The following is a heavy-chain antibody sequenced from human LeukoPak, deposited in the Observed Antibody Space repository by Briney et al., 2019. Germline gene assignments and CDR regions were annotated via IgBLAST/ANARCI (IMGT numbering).Heavy chain of an antibody. Sequence: GGSLRLSRAASGFTVSSNYMSWVRQAPGKGLEWVSVIYSGGSTSYADSVKGRFTISRDNSKNTVYLQMNILRAEDTAVYYCAREGPSISSGWPGLFDYWGQGTLVTVSS. V-gene: IGHV3-66*01. J-gene: IGHJ4*02. CDR2: IYSGGST. CDR3: AREGPSISSGWPGLFDY. CDR1: GFTVSSNY. D-gene: IGHD6-19*01.